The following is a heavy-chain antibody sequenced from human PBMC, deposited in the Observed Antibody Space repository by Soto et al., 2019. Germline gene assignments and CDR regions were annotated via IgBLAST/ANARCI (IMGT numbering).Heavy chain of an antibody. Sequence: ASVKVSCKVSGGTFSSYFINWVRQAPGQGLEWVGGIMPVFGTASYAEKFQGRVTITADESTSTAYMELSRLRSDDAAVYYCARETPSAAAAYYYYGLDVWGQGTTVTVSS. V-gene: IGHV1-69*13. CDR3: ARETPSAAAAYYYYGLDV. CDR1: GGTFSSYF. D-gene: IGHD6-13*01. J-gene: IGHJ6*02. CDR2: IMPVFGTA.